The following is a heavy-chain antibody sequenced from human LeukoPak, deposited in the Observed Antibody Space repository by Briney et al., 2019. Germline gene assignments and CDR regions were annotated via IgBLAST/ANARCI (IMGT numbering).Heavy chain of an antibody. J-gene: IGHJ4*02. CDR2: IKQDGREK. Sequence: GGSLRLSCAGSGFTFSSYWMSWIRQAPGKGPEWVANIKQDGREKHYVDSVKGRFTISRDNAKSSLYLQMNSLRAEDTAVYYCTRDEAAATNWGQGTLVTVSS. V-gene: IGHV3-7*01. CDR3: TRDEAAATN. D-gene: IGHD6-13*01. CDR1: GFTFSSYW.